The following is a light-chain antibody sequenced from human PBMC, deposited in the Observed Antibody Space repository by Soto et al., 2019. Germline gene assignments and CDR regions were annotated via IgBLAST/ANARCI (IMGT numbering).Light chain of an antibody. V-gene: IGKV3-15*01. CDR3: QQFNNWPPLMYT. Sequence: EIVMTQSPATLSVSPGERATLSCRASESVSRNLAWYQQKPGQPPRLLIYGTSTRATGTPARFSGSGSGTEFTPTISSLQSEDFAVYYCQQFNNWPPLMYTFGQGTKLEIK. CDR1: ESVSRN. CDR2: GTS. J-gene: IGKJ2*01.